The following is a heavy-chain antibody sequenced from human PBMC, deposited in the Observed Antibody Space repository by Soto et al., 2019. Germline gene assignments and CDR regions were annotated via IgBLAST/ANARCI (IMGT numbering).Heavy chain of an antibody. CDR3: ARAPDCGEGSCYRHFDL. J-gene: IGHJ4*02. V-gene: IGHV3-11*01. D-gene: IGHD2-15*01. CDR2: ISGSGDVI. CDR1: AFKFSDYY. Sequence: PGGSLRLSCAASAFKFSDYYMSWVRQAPGKGLEWVSYISGSGDVIYYADSVKGRFTISRDNDKKSVHPQMDTLRAEDTALYYCARAPDCGEGSCYRHFDLWGQGTRVTVSS.